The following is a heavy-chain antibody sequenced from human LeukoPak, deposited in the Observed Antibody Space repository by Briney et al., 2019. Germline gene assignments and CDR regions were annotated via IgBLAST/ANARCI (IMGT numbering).Heavy chain of an antibody. CDR2: FDPEDGKT. Sequence: GASVKVSCKVSGYTLTELSMHWVRQAPGKGLEWMGGFDPEDGKTIYAQKFQGRVTMTEDTSTDTAYMELSSLRSEDTAVYYCATAEYCSGGSCYSLDYWGQGTLVTVSS. D-gene: IGHD2-15*01. V-gene: IGHV1-24*01. J-gene: IGHJ4*02. CDR3: ATAEYCSGGSCYSLDY. CDR1: GYTLTELS.